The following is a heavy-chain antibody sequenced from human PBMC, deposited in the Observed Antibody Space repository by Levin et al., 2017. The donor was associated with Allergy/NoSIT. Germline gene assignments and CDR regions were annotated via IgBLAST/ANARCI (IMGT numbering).Heavy chain of an antibody. J-gene: IGHJ3*02. CDR3: ARIMITFGGVIVSAFDI. D-gene: IGHD3-16*02. V-gene: IGHV3-20*01. CDR1: GFTFDDYG. Sequence: GESLKISCAASGFTFDDYGMSWVRQAPGKGLEWVSGINWNGGSTGYADSVKGRFIISRDNAKNSLYLQMNSLRAEDTALYHCARIMITFGGVIVSAFDIWGQGTMVTVSS. CDR2: INWNGGST.